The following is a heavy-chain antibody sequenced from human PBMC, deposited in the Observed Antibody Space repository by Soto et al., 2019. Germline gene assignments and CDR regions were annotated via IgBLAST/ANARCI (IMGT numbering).Heavy chain of an antibody. V-gene: IGHV1-2*04. CDR2: INPNSGGT. D-gene: IGHD3-22*01. J-gene: IGHJ6*03. Sequence: ASVKVSCKASGYTFTGYYMHWVRQAPGQGLEWMGWINPNSGGTNYAQKFQGWVTMTRDTSISTAYMELSRLRSDDTAVYYCARAGAGFNRSGRNYYYYMDVWGKGTTVTVSS. CDR3: ARAGAGFNRSGRNYYYYMDV. CDR1: GYTFTGYY.